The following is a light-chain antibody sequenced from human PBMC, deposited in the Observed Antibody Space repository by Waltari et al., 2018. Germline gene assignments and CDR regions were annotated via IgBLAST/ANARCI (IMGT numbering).Light chain of an antibody. Sequence: DIQMTQSPSSVSASVGDTITITCRASQGVTNLLVWFQQQPGKAPKSLIYAASNLHSGFPSRFSASGSGTYFTLTVSSLQPEDFATYYCQQYSSFPLTCGVGTKVEIK. V-gene: IGKV1-16*01. CDR3: QQYSSFPLT. J-gene: IGKJ4*01. CDR2: AAS. CDR1: QGVTNL.